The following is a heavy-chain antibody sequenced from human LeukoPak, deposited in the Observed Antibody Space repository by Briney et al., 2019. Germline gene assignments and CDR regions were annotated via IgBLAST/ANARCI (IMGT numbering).Heavy chain of an antibody. CDR2: ISYDGSNK. CDR1: GFTFSSYA. Sequence: GGSLRLSCAASGFTFSSYAMHWVRQAPGKGLEWVAVISYDGSNKYYADSVKGRFTISRDNSKNTLYLQMNSLRAEDTAVYYCARAGLLWFGGAFDIWGQGTMVTVSS. J-gene: IGHJ3*02. D-gene: IGHD3-10*01. V-gene: IGHV3-30-3*01. CDR3: ARAGLLWFGGAFDI.